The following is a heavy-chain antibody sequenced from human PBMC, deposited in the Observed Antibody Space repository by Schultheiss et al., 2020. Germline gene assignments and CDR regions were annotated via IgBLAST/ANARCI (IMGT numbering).Heavy chain of an antibody. Sequence: SQTLSLTCTVSSGSISSDDYYWSWIRQPPGKGLEWIGYIYFSGSTYYNPSLKSRVTISVDRSKNQFSLKLSSVTAADTAVYYCASAGDTFDYWGQGTLVTVSS. CDR2: IYFSGST. CDR3: ASAGDTFDY. CDR1: SGSISSDDYY. V-gene: IGHV4-30-4*01. J-gene: IGHJ4*02. D-gene: IGHD5-18*01.